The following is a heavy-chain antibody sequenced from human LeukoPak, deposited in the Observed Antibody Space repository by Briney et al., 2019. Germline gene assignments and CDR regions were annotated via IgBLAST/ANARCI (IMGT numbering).Heavy chain of an antibody. CDR2: INPSGGNT. CDR3: ARGGVGATTFWFDP. V-gene: IGHV1-46*01. J-gene: IGHJ5*02. Sequence: ASVKVSCKASGYTFTNYYIHWVRQAPGQGLECMGIINPSGGNTSYAQKFQGRVTMTRDMSTSTVYMELSSLRSEDTAVYYCARGGVGATTFWFDPWGQGALVTVSS. CDR1: GYTFTNYY. D-gene: IGHD1-26*01.